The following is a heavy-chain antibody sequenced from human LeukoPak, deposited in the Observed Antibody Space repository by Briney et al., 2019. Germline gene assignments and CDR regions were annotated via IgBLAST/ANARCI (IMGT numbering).Heavy chain of an antibody. CDR2: IYYSAST. V-gene: IGHV4-39*07. CDR1: NGSISISSYY. Sequence: PSETLSLTCTVSNGSISISSYYWGWIRQPPGKGLEWIGSIYYSASTYYNPSLKSRLTVSIDTSKNQFSLKLTSVTAADTAAYYCARDPRRVVRGVDDAFDIWGQGTMVTVSS. CDR3: ARDPRRVVRGVDDAFDI. J-gene: IGHJ3*02. D-gene: IGHD3-10*01.